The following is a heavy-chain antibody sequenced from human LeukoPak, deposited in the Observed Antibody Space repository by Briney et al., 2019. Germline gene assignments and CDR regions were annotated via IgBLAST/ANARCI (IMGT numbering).Heavy chain of an antibody. Sequence: GRSLRLSCAGSGFGLGSYNMYWIRQAPGKGLEWVTLISFNGNDKKYADSVKGRFTVSRDNSRNTVFLQMNSLRPEDTGLYYCVRVYGSEIDYWGQGTQVIVSS. CDR3: VRVYGSEIDY. CDR2: ISFNGNDK. CDR1: GFGLGSYN. D-gene: IGHD3-10*01. V-gene: IGHV3-30*04. J-gene: IGHJ4*02.